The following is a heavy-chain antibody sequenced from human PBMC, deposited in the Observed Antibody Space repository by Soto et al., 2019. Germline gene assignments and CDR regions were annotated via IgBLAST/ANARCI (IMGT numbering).Heavy chain of an antibody. CDR2: ISSSSSYI. V-gene: IGHV3-21*01. Sequence: GSLRLSCAASGFTFSSYSMNWVRQAPGKGLEWVSSISSSSSYIYYADSVKGRFTISRDNAKNSLYLQMNSLRAEDTAVYYCARDLMGYAMDVWGQGTTVTVSS. J-gene: IGHJ6*02. CDR3: ARDLMGYAMDV. D-gene: IGHD2-8*01. CDR1: GFTFSSYS.